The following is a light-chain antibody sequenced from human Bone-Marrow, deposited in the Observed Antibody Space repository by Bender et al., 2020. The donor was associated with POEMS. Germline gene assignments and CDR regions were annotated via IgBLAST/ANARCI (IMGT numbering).Light chain of an antibody. V-gene: IGLV2-14*03. Sequence: QSALTQPASVSGSPGQSITISCTGTSFDIGHYDYVSWYQQHPGRPPKLIISEVRDRPSGVSDRFSGSKSGNTASLAISGLQAEDEAHYFCSSYTATGTVFGGGTKLTVL. CDR2: EVR. CDR3: SSYTATGTV. J-gene: IGLJ2*01. CDR1: SFDIGHYDY.